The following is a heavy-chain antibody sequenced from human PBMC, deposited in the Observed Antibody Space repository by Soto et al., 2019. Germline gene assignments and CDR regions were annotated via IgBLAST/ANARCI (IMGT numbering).Heavy chain of an antibody. D-gene: IGHD1-26*01. CDR1: GFIFSGHA. CDR3: AREVPGRGGATIDY. Sequence: EVQLVESGGGLVKPGGSLRLSCAASGFIFSGHAMNWVRQAPGKGLVWVSCISSSSSYKYYADSVKGRFTVSRDNAENSQYLQMNSLRSEDSAVYYCAREVPGRGGATIDYLGQGTLVTVSS. CDR2: ISSSSSYK. J-gene: IGHJ4*02. V-gene: IGHV3-21*01.